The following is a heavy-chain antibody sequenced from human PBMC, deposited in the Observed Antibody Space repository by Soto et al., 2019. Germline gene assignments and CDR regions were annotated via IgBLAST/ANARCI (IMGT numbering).Heavy chain of an antibody. V-gene: IGHV3-7*01. CDR1: GFTFSSYW. J-gene: IGHJ3*02. CDR3: ARDPKQQLVRRWWDDAFDI. Sequence: GGSLRLSCAASGFTFSSYWMSWVRQAPGKGLEWVANIKQDGSEKYYVDSVKGRFTISRDNAKNSLYLQMNSLRAEDTAVYYCARDPKQQLVRRWWDDAFDIWGQGTMVTVSS. D-gene: IGHD6-13*01. CDR2: IKQDGSEK.